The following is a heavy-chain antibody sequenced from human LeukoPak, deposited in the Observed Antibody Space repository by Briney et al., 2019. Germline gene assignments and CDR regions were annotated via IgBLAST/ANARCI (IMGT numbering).Heavy chain of an antibody. Sequence: ASVKVSCKVSGYSLTEISIHWVRQAPGKRLEWMGGFDPEEDERIYARKFQGRVTMTEDTSTDTAYVQLSSLRSEDTAVYYCAKEGACSGGSCPLDYWGQGTLVTVSS. V-gene: IGHV1-24*01. CDR3: AKEGACSGGSCPLDY. D-gene: IGHD2-15*01. J-gene: IGHJ4*02. CDR1: GYSLTEIS. CDR2: FDPEEDER.